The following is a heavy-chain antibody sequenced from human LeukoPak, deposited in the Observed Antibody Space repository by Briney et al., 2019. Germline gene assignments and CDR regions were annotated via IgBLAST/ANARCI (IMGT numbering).Heavy chain of an antibody. D-gene: IGHD5-24*01. CDR3: ARAAGRDGYNYPLDY. J-gene: IGHJ4*02. V-gene: IGHV3-74*01. CDR1: GFTFSSYW. CDR2: INSDGSST. Sequence: PGGSLRLSCAASGFTFSSYWMHWVRQAPGKGLVWVSRINSDGSSTSYADSVKGRFTISRDNAKNTLYLQMNSLRAEDTAVYYCARAAGRDGYNYPLDYWGQGTLVTVSS.